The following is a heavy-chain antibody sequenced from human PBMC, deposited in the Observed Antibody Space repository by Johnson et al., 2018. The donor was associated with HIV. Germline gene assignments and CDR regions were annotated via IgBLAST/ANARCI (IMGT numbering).Heavy chain of an antibody. Sequence: VQLVESGGGLVQHGGSLKLSCAASGFTFSGSAMHWVRQASGKGLEWVGRIRSKANSYATAYAASVQGRFTISRDNSKNTLYLQMNSLRAEDTAVYYCAKAHYYDSSARDAFDIWGQGTMVTVSS. CDR2: IRSKANSYAT. CDR1: GFTFSGSA. D-gene: IGHD3-22*01. V-gene: IGHV3-73*02. CDR3: AKAHYYDSSARDAFDI. J-gene: IGHJ3*02.